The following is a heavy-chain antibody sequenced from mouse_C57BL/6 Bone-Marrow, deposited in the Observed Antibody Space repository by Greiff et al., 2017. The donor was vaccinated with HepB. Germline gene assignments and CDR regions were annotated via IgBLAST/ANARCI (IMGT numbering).Heavy chain of an antibody. Sequence: VQLQQSGAELVRPGASVKLSCKASGYTFTDYYINWVKQRPGQGLEWIARIYPGSGNTYYNEKFKGKATLTAEKSSSTAYMQLSSLTSEDSAVYFCARGYYGSRYFDYWGQGTTLTVSS. D-gene: IGHD1-1*01. CDR3: ARGYYGSRYFDY. J-gene: IGHJ2*01. CDR2: IYPGSGNT. V-gene: IGHV1-76*01. CDR1: GYTFTDYY.